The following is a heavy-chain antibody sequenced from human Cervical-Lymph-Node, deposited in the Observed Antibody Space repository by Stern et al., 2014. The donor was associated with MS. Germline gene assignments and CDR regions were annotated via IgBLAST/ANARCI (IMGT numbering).Heavy chain of an antibody. CDR1: GFTFNNYA. V-gene: IGHV3-23*04. J-gene: IGHJ4*02. CDR3: AKGQESFLEWLLWDF. Sequence: EVQLVESGGRLVQPGGSLRLSCAASGFTFNNYAMSWVRQSPGKGLEWVAAITNSGGRSEYAASVQGRVTISRDNSKNTLYLQMNSLRAEDTAEYYCAKGQESFLEWLLWDFWGQGTLVTVSS. D-gene: IGHD3-3*02. CDR2: ITNSGGRS.